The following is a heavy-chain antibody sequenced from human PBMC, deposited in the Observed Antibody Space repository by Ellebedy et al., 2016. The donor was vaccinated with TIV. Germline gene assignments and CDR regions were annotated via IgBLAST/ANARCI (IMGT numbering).Heavy chain of an antibody. Sequence: GESLKISCAASGFVFGSYDMNWVRQTPGKGLEWVASISTTSGYINYADSVTGRFTISRDNAKKSLSLQLRSLRADDTAVYYCARHVRRGEWLAREIAHWGRGTLVTVSS. D-gene: IGHD6-19*01. J-gene: IGHJ4*02. CDR3: ARHVRRGEWLAREIAH. CDR1: GFVFGSYD. CDR2: ISTTSGYI. V-gene: IGHV3-21*01.